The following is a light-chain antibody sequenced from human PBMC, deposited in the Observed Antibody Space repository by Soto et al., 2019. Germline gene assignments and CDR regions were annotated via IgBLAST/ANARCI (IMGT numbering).Light chain of an antibody. CDR2: GAS. CDR3: QQYGSSRST. V-gene: IGKV3-15*01. J-gene: IGKJ5*01. Sequence: EIVMTQSPATLSVSPGERATLSCRASQSVSSNLAWYQQKPGQAPRLLIYGASTRATGIPARFSGSGSGTDFTLTISRLEPEDFAVYYCQQYGSSRSTFGQGTRLEIK. CDR1: QSVSSN.